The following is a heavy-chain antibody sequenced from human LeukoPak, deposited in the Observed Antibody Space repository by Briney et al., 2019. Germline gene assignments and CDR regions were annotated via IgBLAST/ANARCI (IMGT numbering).Heavy chain of an antibody. J-gene: IGHJ4*02. CDR2: IYTSGST. V-gene: IGHV4-61*02. D-gene: IGHD3-10*01. CDR3: ARDLIVPDAMTGSGSYSTDY. CDR1: GASISSGNYY. Sequence: SETLSLTCTVSGASISSGNYYWSWIRQPAGKELEWIGRIYTSGSTNYKPSLRSRVTISVDTSKNQLSLKLSSVTAADTAVYYCARDLIVPDAMTGSGSYSTDYWGQGTLATVSS.